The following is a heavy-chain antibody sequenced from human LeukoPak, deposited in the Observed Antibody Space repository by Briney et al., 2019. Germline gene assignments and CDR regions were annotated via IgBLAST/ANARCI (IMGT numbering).Heavy chain of an antibody. Sequence: GGSLRPSCAASGFTFSSYSMNWVRQAPGKGLEWVSSISSSNSYIYYADSVKGRFTISRDNAKNSLYLQMNSLRAEDTAVYYCAAGYPNVEMPFDPWGQGTLVTVSS. V-gene: IGHV3-21*01. CDR1: GFTFSSYS. J-gene: IGHJ5*02. CDR2: ISSSNSYI. CDR3: AAGYPNVEMPFDP. D-gene: IGHD6-13*01.